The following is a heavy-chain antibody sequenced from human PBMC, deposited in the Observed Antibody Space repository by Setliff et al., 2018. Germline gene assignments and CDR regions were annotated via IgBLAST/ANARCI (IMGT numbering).Heavy chain of an antibody. CDR2: VFPADSDT. D-gene: IGHD2-15*01. J-gene: IGHJ4*02. CDR3: ARLTPETDFDY. V-gene: IGHV5-51*01. Sequence: GESLKISCKGSGYRFTSNWVAWVRQMPGKGLEWMGIVFPADSDTRHSPSFQGQVTISADKSISTVYLQWSSLTASDTAIYYCARLTPETDFDYWGPGTLVTVSS. CDR1: GYRFTSNW.